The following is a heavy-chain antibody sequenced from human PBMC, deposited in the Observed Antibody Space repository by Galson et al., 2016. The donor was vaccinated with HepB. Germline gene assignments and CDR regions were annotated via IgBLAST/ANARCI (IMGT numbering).Heavy chain of an antibody. CDR3: AGQYWGCPSDY. V-gene: IGHV4-59*01. D-gene: IGHD2/OR15-2a*01. Sequence: SETLSLTCTVSGGSISSYYCNWIRQPPGQGLGWIGYIHYTGTTNYNPSLKSRVTISVDPSKNQCSLTLSSVTAADTAVYYCAGQYWGCPSDYWGQGILVTVSS. CDR2: IHYTGTT. CDR1: GGSISSYY. J-gene: IGHJ4*02.